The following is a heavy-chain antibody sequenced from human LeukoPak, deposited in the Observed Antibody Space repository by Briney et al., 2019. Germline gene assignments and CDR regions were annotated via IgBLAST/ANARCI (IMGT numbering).Heavy chain of an antibody. Sequence: GRSLRLPCAASGFTFSSYGMHWVRQAPGKGLEWVAVISYDGSNKYYADSVKGRFTISRDNSKNTLYLQMNSLRAEDTAVYYCAKDRERWLPLGAFDIWGQGTMVTVSS. CDR3: AKDRERWLPLGAFDI. CDR1: GFTFSSYG. CDR2: ISYDGSNK. V-gene: IGHV3-30*18. J-gene: IGHJ3*02. D-gene: IGHD5-24*01.